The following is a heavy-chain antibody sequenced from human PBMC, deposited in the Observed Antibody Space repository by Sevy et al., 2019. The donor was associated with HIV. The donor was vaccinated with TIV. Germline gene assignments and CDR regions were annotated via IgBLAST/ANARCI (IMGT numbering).Heavy chain of an antibody. CDR1: GYTFTGYY. CDR3: ARSVYGSGTYLNDY. Sequence: APVKVSCKASGYTFTGYYVHWVRQAPGQGLEWMGWVDPNSGGTNYGQKFQGRVTMTSDTSISTAYMELSGLRSDDTAVHYCARSVYGSGTYLNDYWGQGTLVTVSS. V-gene: IGHV1-2*02. CDR2: VDPNSGGT. D-gene: IGHD3-10*01. J-gene: IGHJ4*02.